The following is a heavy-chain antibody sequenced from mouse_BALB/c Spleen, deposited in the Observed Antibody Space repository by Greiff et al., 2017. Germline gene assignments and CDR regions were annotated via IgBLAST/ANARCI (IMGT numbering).Heavy chain of an antibody. CDR2: ISYDGSN. D-gene: IGHD2-2*01. CDR3: SRDGWIRRRPCSMDD. J-gene: IGHJ4*01. V-gene: IGHV3-6*02. CDR1: GYSITSGYY. Sequence: EVQVVESGPGLVKPSQSLSLTCSVTGYSITSGYYWNWIRQFPGNKLEWMGYISYDGSNNYNPSHKNRISITRDTSKNQFFLKLNSVTTEDTATYYASRDGWIRRRPCSMDDWGQGTSVTVSS.